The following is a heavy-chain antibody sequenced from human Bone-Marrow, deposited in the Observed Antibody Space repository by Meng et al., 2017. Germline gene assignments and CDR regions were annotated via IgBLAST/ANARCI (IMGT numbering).Heavy chain of an antibody. D-gene: IGHD1-26*01. Sequence: GESLKIYCAASGFTFSSYAMHWVRQAPGKGLEYVSAFSSNGGSTYYANSVQCRFTISRDNSKKPLYLQMGSLRAEAMAVYYCARSGGGLPLDYWGQGTLVTVSS. CDR2: FSSNGGST. V-gene: IGHV3-64*01. CDR3: ARSGGGLPLDY. CDR1: GFTFSSYA. J-gene: IGHJ4*02.